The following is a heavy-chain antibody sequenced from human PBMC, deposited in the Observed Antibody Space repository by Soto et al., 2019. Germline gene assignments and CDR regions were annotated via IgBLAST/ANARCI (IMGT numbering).Heavy chain of an antibody. D-gene: IGHD2-15*01. Sequence: GESLKISCAASGFTFSAYDMHWVRQTTGKGLEWVSAIGAADDPYYLGSVKGRFTISRENAKNSLYLQMNSLRAEDTAVYYCARAYSGRLPRRADYYFAMDVWGQGTTVTVSS. CDR1: GFTFSAYD. J-gene: IGHJ6*02. V-gene: IGHV3-13*05. CDR3: ARAYSGRLPRRADYYFAMDV. CDR2: IGAADDP.